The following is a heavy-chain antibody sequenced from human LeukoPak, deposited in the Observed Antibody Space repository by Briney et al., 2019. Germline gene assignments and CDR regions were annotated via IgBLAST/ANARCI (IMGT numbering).Heavy chain of an antibody. D-gene: IGHD3-22*01. CDR2: ISYDGTNK. J-gene: IGHJ3*02. Sequence: GGSLRLSCAASGFTFSSYSMHWVRQAPGKGLEWVTIISYDGTNKYYADSVKGRFTISRDNSKNTLFLQMNSLRAEDTAVYYCARSNYYDSRSWGFDIWGQGTMVTVSS. CDR3: ARSNYYDSRSWGFDI. V-gene: IGHV3-30*04. CDR1: GFTFSSYS.